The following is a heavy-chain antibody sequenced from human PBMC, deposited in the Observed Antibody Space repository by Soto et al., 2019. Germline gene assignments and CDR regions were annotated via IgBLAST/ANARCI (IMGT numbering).Heavy chain of an antibody. CDR1: GGFNSYS. V-gene: IGHV1-69*06. Sequence: QVQLVQSGAEVKKPGSSVKVSCKGSGGFNSYSISWVRQAPGQGLEWMGGIIPIFATPNYAQKFQGRVTIPADKSPSTAYMELSRLTSEDTAVYYCARGGPVIIPAATNWFDPWGQGTLVSVSS. CDR2: IIPIFATP. CDR3: ARGGPVIIPAATNWFDP. D-gene: IGHD2-2*01. J-gene: IGHJ5*02.